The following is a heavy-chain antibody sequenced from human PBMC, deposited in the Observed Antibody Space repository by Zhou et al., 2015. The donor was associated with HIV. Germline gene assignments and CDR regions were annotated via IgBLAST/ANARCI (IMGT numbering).Heavy chain of an antibody. CDR1: GGTFSSYA. CDR2: IIPIFGTA. D-gene: IGHD4-23*01. J-gene: IGHJ4*02. Sequence: QVQLVQSGAEVKKPGSSVKVSCKASGGTFSSYAISWVRQAPGQGLEWMGGIIPIFGTANYAQKFQGRVTITADESTSTAYMELSSLRSEDTAVYYCAGTRRGGGNDLYYFDYWGQGTLVTVSS. V-gene: IGHV1-69*12. CDR3: AGTRRGGGNDLYYFDY.